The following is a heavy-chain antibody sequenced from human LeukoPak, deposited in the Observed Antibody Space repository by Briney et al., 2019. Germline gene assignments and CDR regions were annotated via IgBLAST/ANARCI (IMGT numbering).Heavy chain of an antibody. CDR3: ASTQQQLHV. J-gene: IGHJ4*02. D-gene: IGHD6-13*01. V-gene: IGHV3-30*01. CDR2: ISYDGSNK. CDR1: GFTFSSYA. Sequence: GGSLRLSCAASGFTFSSYAMHWVRQAPGKGLEWVAVISYDGSNKYYADSVKGRFTISRDNSKNTLYPQMNSLRAEDTAVYYCASTQQQLHVWGQGTLVTVSS.